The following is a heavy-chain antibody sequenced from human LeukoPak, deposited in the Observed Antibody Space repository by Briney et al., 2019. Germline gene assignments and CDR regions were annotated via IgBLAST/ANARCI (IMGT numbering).Heavy chain of an antibody. CDR1: GYTFTSYG. V-gene: IGHV1-18*01. CDR2: ISAYNGNT. J-gene: IGHJ6*03. Sequence: ASVKVSCKASGYTFTSYGISWVRQAPGQGLEWMGWISAYNGNTNYAQKLQGRVTMTTDTSTSTAYMELRSLRSDDTAVYYCARAVVPAAYCYYYYYMDVWGKGTTVTVSS. D-gene: IGHD2-2*01. CDR3: ARAVVPAAYCYYYYYMDV.